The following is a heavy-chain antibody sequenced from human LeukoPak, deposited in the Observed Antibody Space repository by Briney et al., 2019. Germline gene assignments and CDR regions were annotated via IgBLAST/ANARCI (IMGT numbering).Heavy chain of an antibody. J-gene: IGHJ4*02. CDR2: IYCSGST. CDR3: ARQGSHYGSGPYYFDY. V-gene: IGHV4-59*08. CDR1: GGSISSYY. Sequence: SETLSLTCTVSGGSISSYYWSWIRQPPGKGLEWIGYIYCSGSTNYNPSLKSRVTISVDTSKNQFSLKLSSVTAADTAVYYCARQGSHYGSGPYYFDYWGQGTLVTVSS. D-gene: IGHD3-10*01.